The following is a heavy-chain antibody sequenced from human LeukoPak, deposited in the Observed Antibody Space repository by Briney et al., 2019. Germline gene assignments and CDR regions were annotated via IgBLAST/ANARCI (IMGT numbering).Heavy chain of an antibody. D-gene: IGHD5-12*01. CDR1: GFTFSSYV. CDR2: ISGSAGST. J-gene: IGHJ4*02. Sequence: GGSLRLSCAASGFTFSSYVMGWVRQAPGKGLEWVSGISGSAGSTYYADSVKGRFSISRDNSKNTLYLQMNSLRVEDTAVYYCAKSRGYSAYDFPDYWGQGTLVTVSS. V-gene: IGHV3-23*01. CDR3: AKSRGYSAYDFPDY.